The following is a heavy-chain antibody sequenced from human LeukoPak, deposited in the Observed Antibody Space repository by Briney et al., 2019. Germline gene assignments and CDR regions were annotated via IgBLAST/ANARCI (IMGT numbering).Heavy chain of an antibody. CDR3: ARDRIAAAAFDI. CDR1: GFTFSDYY. V-gene: IGHV3-69-1*01. Sequence: GGSLRLSCAASGFTFSDYYMTWVRQAPGKGLEWVSSISSSSYIYYADSVKGRFTISRDNAKNSLYLQMNSLRAEDTAVYYCARDRIAAAAFDIWGQGTMVTVSS. CDR2: ISSSSYI. D-gene: IGHD6-13*01. J-gene: IGHJ3*02.